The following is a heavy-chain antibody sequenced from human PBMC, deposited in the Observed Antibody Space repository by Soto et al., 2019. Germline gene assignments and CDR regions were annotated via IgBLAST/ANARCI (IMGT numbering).Heavy chain of an antibody. CDR3: ARRQLPLLSYYYYLDV. V-gene: IGHV3-20*01. D-gene: IGHD1-7*01. CDR2: INWNGGST. Sequence: GSPRLACAASGYTFDDYGMTLARQTQGKGLEWVSGINWNGGSTGYADSVKGRFTISRDNAKNSLYLQMNSLRAEDTALYHCARRQLPLLSYYYYLDVWGKGTTVTVSS. J-gene: IGHJ6*03. CDR1: GYTFDDYG.